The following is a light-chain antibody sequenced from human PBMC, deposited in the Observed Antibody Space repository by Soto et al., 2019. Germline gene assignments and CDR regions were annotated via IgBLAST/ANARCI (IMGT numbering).Light chain of an antibody. Sequence: DIQMTQSPSTLSASVGDRVTITCRASQSISSWLAWYQQKPGKAPKLLIYKASSLESGVPSRFSGSGSGTEFTLTSSSLQPDDFATYCCQQYNSYSWTFGQGTKVEIK. J-gene: IGKJ1*01. V-gene: IGKV1-5*03. CDR3: QQYNSYSWT. CDR2: KAS. CDR1: QSISSW.